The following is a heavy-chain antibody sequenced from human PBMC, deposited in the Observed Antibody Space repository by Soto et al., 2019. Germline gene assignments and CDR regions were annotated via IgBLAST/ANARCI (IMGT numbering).Heavy chain of an antibody. D-gene: IGHD1-26*01. J-gene: IGHJ4*02. CDR3: SRSFRVGSTPASLDY. CDR1: NGPINSADYY. CDR2: IYYSGSA. Sequence: QVHLQESGPGLVKPSQTLSLSCTVSNGPINSADYYWSWIRQAPGKGLEWIGYIYYSGSASYNPTLKGRVSISPDTSKNQFSLSLRSVTAADTAVYFCSRSFRVGSTPASLDYWGQGTLVTVSS. V-gene: IGHV4-30-4*01.